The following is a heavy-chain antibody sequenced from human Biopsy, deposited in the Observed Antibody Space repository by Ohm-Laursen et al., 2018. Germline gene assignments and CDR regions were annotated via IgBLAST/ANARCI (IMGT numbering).Heavy chain of an antibody. V-gene: IGHV3-21*01. CDR1: GLTFSRYS. D-gene: IGHD2-2*01. CDR3: ARVLLPAAAVHYRMDV. Sequence: SLRLSCAASGLTFSRYSMHWVRQAPGKGLEWVSSISSSSNFIYYGDSVKGRFTISRDNAKNSLYLQMNSLRAEDTAVYYCARVLLPAAAVHYRMDVWGQGTTVTVSS. CDR2: ISSSSNFI. J-gene: IGHJ6*02.